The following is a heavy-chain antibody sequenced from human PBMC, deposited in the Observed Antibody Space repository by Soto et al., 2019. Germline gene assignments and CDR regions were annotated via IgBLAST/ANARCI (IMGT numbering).Heavy chain of an antibody. CDR3: ASGTTLAIFDYGMDV. CDR1: GFTFTSYA. J-gene: IGHJ6*02. CDR2: ISNDGSNY. V-gene: IGHV3-30-3*01. Sequence: QVQLVESGGGVVQPGRSLRLSCAASGFTFTSYAMHWVRQAPGKGLEWVAVISNDGSNYYDADSVRGRFTITSDNTKNTLLLQMNSLRGEDSGVYSCASGTTLAIFDYGMDVWGQGTTVTVSS. D-gene: IGHD1-7*01.